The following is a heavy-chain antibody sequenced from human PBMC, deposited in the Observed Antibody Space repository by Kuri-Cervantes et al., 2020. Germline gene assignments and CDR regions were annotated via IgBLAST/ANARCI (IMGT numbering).Heavy chain of an antibody. D-gene: IGHD3-22*01. Sequence: GGSLRLSCAASGFTFSDYYMSWIRQAPGKGLEWVSYISGSGSTKYYADSVKGRFTISRDDSKNMAYLQMDSLRAEDTAVYYCARGYPYDISGNWGQGTLVTVSS. CDR2: ISGSGSTK. CDR1: GFTFSDYY. CDR3: ARGYPYDISGN. J-gene: IGHJ4*02. V-gene: IGHV3-11*04.